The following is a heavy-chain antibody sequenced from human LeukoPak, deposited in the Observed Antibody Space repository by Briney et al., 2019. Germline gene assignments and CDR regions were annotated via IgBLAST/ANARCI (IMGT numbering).Heavy chain of an antibody. CDR2: FDPEDGET. CDR1: GYTLTELS. CDR3: ATGVGYYGSGYY. J-gene: IGHJ4*02. D-gene: IGHD3-10*01. Sequence: ASVKVSCKVSGYTLTELSMHWVRQAPGKGLEWMGGFDPEDGETIYEQKFQGRVTMTEDTSTDTAYMELSSLRSEDTAVYYCATGVGYYGSGYYWGQGTLVTVSS. V-gene: IGHV1-24*01.